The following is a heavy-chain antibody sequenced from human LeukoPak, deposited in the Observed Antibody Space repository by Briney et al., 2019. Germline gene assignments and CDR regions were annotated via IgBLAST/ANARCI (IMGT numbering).Heavy chain of an antibody. CDR3: ARVGADSSGYYYDY. D-gene: IGHD3-22*01. Sequence: SETLPLTCTVSGGSISSYYWSWIRQPAGKGLEWIGRIYTSGSTNYNPSLKSRVTMSVDTSKNQFSLKLSSVTAADTAVYYCARVGADSSGYYYDYWGQGALVTDSS. CDR1: GGSISSYY. J-gene: IGHJ4*02. V-gene: IGHV4-4*07. CDR2: IYTSGST.